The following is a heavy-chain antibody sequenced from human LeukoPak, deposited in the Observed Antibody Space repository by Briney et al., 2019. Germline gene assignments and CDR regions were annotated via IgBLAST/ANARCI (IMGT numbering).Heavy chain of an antibody. CDR1: GGSISSGSYY. J-gene: IGHJ4*02. V-gene: IGHV4-61*02. CDR2: IYTSGST. CDR3: ARAPSIAVAGVDWGYFDY. Sequence: SETLSLTCTVSGGSISSGSYYWSWLRQPAGKGLEWIGRIYTSGSTNYNPSLKSRVTISVDTSKNQFSLKLSSVTAADTAVYYCARAPSIAVAGVDWGYFDYWGQGTLVTVSS. D-gene: IGHD6-19*01.